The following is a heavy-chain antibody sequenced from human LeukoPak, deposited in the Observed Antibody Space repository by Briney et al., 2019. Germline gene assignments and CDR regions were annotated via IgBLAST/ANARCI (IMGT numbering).Heavy chain of an antibody. D-gene: IGHD3-10*02. CDR1: GFTFDNYA. J-gene: IGHJ3*02. V-gene: IGHV3-23*01. Sequence: GGSLRLSCAASGFTFDNYAMNWVRQAPGKGLEWLSYIRGGGAVTRYSDSVKGRFTISRDNSKNTLYLQMNHLRAEDTAIYYWAKCSASYYNDAFDIWGRGTMVTVSS. CDR2: IRGGGAVT. CDR3: AKCSASYYNDAFDI.